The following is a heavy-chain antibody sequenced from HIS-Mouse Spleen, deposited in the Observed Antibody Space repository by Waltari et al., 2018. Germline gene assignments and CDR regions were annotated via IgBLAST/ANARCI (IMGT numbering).Heavy chain of an antibody. D-gene: IGHD6-19*01. V-gene: IGHV3-30*18. CDR3: AKASSGWLDY. Sequence: QVQLVESGGGVVQPGRSLRLSCAASGFTFSSYGMHWVRQAPGKGLGWVAVISYDGSNKYYAGSVKGRFTISRDNSKNPLYLQMNSLRAEDTAVYYCAKASSGWLDYWGQGTLVTVSS. CDR1: GFTFSSYG. J-gene: IGHJ4*02. CDR2: ISYDGSNK.